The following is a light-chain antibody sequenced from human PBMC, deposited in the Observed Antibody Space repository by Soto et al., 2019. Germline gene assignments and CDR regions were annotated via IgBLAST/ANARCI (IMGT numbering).Light chain of an antibody. J-gene: IGLJ1*01. CDR3: QSYDSSLSRRV. CDR1: SSNIGAGYG. Sequence: QSVLTQPPSVSGAPGQRVTMSCTGSSSNIGAGYGVHWYQQVPGTAPKLLIYGNNNRPSGVPDRFSGSKSGTSASLAITGLQAEDEAEYYCQSYDSSLSRRVFGTGTKVTVL. V-gene: IGLV1-40*01. CDR2: GNN.